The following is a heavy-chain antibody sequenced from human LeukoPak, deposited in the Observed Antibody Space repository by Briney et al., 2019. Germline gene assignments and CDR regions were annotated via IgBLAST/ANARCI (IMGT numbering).Heavy chain of an antibody. CDR3: ARAMDV. CDR1: GFTFSRYW. Sequence: GGSLRLSCAASGFTFSRYWMTWVRQAPGKGLEWVANIKQDGSQKYYVDSVKGRFTISRDNAENSLYLQMNTLRAEDTAVYYCARAMDVWGYGTTVTLSS. V-gene: IGHV3-7*04. CDR2: IKQDGSQK. J-gene: IGHJ6*04.